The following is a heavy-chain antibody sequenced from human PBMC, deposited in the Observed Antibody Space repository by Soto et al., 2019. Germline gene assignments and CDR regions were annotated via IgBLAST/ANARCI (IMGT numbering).Heavy chain of an antibody. V-gene: IGHV4-59*12. Sequence: QVVLQESGPGLVKPSETLSLTCSVSGRSITSYYWSWVRQPPGKGLEWIGYIYDNGITSQNPSLKSRVTMSADPSQNQFSLKLTSVTGADTAVYYCARTYDSNGYANEFDSWGQGILVTVTS. CDR1: GRSITSYY. J-gene: IGHJ4*02. D-gene: IGHD3-22*01. CDR2: IYDNGIT. CDR3: ARTYDSNGYANEFDS.